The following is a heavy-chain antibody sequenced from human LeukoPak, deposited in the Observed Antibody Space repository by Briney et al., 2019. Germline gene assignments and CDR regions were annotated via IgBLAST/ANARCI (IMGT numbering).Heavy chain of an antibody. D-gene: IGHD4-23*01. CDR1: GFTFSSYW. CDR2: IKQDGSEK. V-gene: IGHV3-7*01. J-gene: IGHJ4*02. Sequence: GGSLRLSCAASGFTFSSYWMSWVRQAPGKGLEWVANIKQDGSEKYYVDSVKGRSTISRDNAKNSLYLQMNSLRAEDTAVYYCASRLGTTVVTGFDYWGQGTLVTVSS. CDR3: ASRLGTTVVTGFDY.